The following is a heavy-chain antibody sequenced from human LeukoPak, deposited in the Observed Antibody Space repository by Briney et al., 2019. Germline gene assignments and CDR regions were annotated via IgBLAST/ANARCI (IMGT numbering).Heavy chain of an antibody. CDR3: ARAANTAAGTPTLAIDY. CDR1: GFTFSDYY. V-gene: IGHV3-11*05. CDR2: IPNTSSYT. Sequence: GGSLRLSCVASGFTFSDYYMSWIRQAPGKGLEWVSYIPNTSSYTSYADSVKGRFTISRDNAKNSLYLQMGSLRAEDTAVYYCARAANTAAGTPTLAIDYWGQGTLVTVSS. D-gene: IGHD6-13*01. J-gene: IGHJ4*02.